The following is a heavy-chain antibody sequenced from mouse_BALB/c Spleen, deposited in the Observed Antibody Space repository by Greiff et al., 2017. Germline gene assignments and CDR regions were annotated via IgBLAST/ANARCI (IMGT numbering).Heavy chain of an antibody. V-gene: IGHV2-6-4*01. CDR1: GFSLSRYS. J-gene: IGHJ3*01. CDR3: ARYYDSTTWFAY. Sequence: QVHVKQSGPGLVAPSQSLSITCTVSGFSLSRYSVHWVRQPPGKGLEWLGMIWGGGSTDYNSALKSRLSISKDNSKSQVFLKMNSLQTDDTAMYYCARYYDSTTWFAYWGQGTLVTVSA. CDR2: IWGGGST. D-gene: IGHD2-4*01.